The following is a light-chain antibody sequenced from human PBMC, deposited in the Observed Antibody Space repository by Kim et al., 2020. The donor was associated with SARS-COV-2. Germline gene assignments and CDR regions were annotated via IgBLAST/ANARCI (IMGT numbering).Light chain of an antibody. Sequence: GQSFTSSCTGTSSDIGGYNYVSWYQQHPGKAPKLMIYDVTERPSGISNRFSGSKSGNTAALTISGLQTEDDAVYHCTSYTSSNTFVFGAGTKVTVL. CDR2: DVT. CDR3: TSYTSSNTFV. J-gene: IGLJ1*01. V-gene: IGLV2-14*03. CDR1: SSDIGGYNY.